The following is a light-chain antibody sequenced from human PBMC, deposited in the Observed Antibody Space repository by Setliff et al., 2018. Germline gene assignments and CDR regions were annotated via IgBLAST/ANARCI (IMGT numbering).Light chain of an antibody. V-gene: IGKV1-17*03. J-gene: IGKJ2*01. Sequence: DVQMTQSPSAMSASVGDRVTITCRASQAISNYLVWFQQKPGKVPKRLIYGASNLQSGVPSRFSGSGSGTEFTLTISSLQPEDFATYYCLQHNTYPYTFGQGTKVDIK. CDR3: LQHNTYPYT. CDR1: QAISNY. CDR2: GAS.